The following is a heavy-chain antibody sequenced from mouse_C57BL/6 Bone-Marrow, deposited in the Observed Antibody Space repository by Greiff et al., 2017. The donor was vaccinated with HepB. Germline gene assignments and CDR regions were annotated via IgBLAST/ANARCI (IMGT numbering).Heavy chain of an antibody. D-gene: IGHD2-3*01. CDR2: ISYDGSN. CDR3: ARADGYYFDY. V-gene: IGHV3-6*01. CDR1: GYSITSGYY. Sequence: EVKLQESGPGLVKPSQSLSLTCSVTGYSITSGYYWNWIRQFPGNKLEWMGYISYDGSNNYNPSLKNRISITRDTSKNQFFLKLNSVTTEDTATYYYARADGYYFDYWGQGTTLTVSS. J-gene: IGHJ2*01.